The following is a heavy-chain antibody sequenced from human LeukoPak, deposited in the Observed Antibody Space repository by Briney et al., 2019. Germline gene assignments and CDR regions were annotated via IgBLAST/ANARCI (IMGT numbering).Heavy chain of an antibody. J-gene: IGHJ6*02. CDR3: ARDIVRGMDV. V-gene: IGHV3-48*01. CDR1: GFTFSSYA. CDR2: ISSSSSTI. Sequence: GGSLRLSCAASGFTFSSYAMSWVRQAPGKGLEWVSYISSSSSTIYYADSVKGRFTISRDKAKNSLYLQMNSLRAEDTAVYYCARDIVRGMDVWGQGTTVTVSS. D-gene: IGHD3-10*01.